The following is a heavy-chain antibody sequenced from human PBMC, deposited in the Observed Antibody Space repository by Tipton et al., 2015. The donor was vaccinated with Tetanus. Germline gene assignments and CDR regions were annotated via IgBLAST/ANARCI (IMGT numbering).Heavy chain of an antibody. V-gene: IGHV4-59*01. Sequence: TLSLTCTVSGGSISSYYWSWIRQPPGKGLEWIGYIYYSGSTNYNPSLKSRVTISVDTSKNQFSLKLSSVTAADTAVYYCARAPKRTYYYDSSGFPYAFDIWGQGTMVTVSS. CDR2: IYYSGST. CDR3: ARAPKRTYYYDSSGFPYAFDI. D-gene: IGHD3-22*01. CDR1: GGSISSYY. J-gene: IGHJ3*02.